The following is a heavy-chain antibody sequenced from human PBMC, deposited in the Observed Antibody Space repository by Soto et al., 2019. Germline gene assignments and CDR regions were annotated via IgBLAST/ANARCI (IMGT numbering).Heavy chain of an antibody. CDR3: AKELKNHYGPGSYVALDY. Sequence: PEGSLALSCAPAGFTFSSFAMSWVRQAPGKGLEWVSAISGSGGSTYYADSVKGRFTISRDNSKNTLYLQMNSLRAEDTAVYYCAKELKNHYGPGSYVALDYWGQGTLVTVSS. J-gene: IGHJ4*02. D-gene: IGHD3-10*01. V-gene: IGHV3-23*01. CDR2: ISGSGGST. CDR1: GFTFSSFA.